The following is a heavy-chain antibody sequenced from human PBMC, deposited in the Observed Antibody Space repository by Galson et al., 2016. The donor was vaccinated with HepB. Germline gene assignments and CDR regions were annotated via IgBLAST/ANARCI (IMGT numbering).Heavy chain of an antibody. D-gene: IGHD3-10*01. V-gene: IGHV4-4*02. CDR3: ARDVRFGSGVYWYFDL. Sequence: SETLSLTCAVSGGSISSSNWWSWVRQPPGKGLEWIGEIYHSGGTSYNPSLKSRVTISVDESKNQFSLKLSSVTAADTAVYYCARDVRFGSGVYWYFDLWGRGTLVRVSS. CDR2: IYHSGGT. J-gene: IGHJ2*01. CDR1: GGSISSSNW.